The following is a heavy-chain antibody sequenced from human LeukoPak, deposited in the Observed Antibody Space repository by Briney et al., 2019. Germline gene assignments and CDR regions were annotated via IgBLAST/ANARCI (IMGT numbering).Heavy chain of an antibody. Sequence: ASVKVSCKASGGTFSSYAIGWVRQAPGQGLEWMGGVIPIFGTANYAQKFQGRVTITADESTSTAYMELSSLRSEDTAVYYCARDEIAAAGSAEYFQHWGQGTLVTVSS. CDR3: ARDEIAAAGSAEYFQH. V-gene: IGHV1-69*13. CDR1: GGTFSSYA. CDR2: VIPIFGTA. J-gene: IGHJ1*01. D-gene: IGHD6-13*01.